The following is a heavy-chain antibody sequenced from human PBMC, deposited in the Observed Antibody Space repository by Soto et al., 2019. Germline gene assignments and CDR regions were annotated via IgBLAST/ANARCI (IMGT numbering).Heavy chain of an antibody. CDR2: IIPIFGTA. Sequence: ASVKVSCKASGGTFSSYAISWVRQAPGQGLEWMGGIIPIFGTANYAQKFQGRVTITADKSTSTAYMELSSLRSEDTAVYYCARNYCSSTSCPWFDPWGQGTLVTVSS. V-gene: IGHV1-69*06. CDR3: ARNYCSSTSCPWFDP. CDR1: GGTFSSYA. D-gene: IGHD2-2*01. J-gene: IGHJ5*02.